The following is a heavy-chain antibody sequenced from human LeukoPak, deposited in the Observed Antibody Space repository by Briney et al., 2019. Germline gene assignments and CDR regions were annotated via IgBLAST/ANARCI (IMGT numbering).Heavy chain of an antibody. CDR3: ARQELLGVFYY. CDR1: GFTFSSYE. D-gene: IGHD1-26*01. J-gene: IGHJ4*02. Sequence: QPGGSLRLSCAASGFTFSSYEMNWVRQAPGKGLEWVSYISNSGSNIYYAESVKGRFTISRDNDKNSLYLQMNSLRAEDTAVYYCARQELLGVFYYRGKGTLVTVSS. V-gene: IGHV3-48*03. CDR2: ISNSGSNI.